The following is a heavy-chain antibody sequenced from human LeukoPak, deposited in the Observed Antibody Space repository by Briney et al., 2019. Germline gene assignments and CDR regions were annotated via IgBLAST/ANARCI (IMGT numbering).Heavy chain of an antibody. CDR1: GYTFTSYA. D-gene: IGHD2-21*02. V-gene: IGHV1-3*04. CDR3: ASWGSLGAYCGGDCYS. J-gene: IGHJ4*02. Sequence: GASVKVSCKASGYTFTSYAMHWVRQAPGQRLEWMGWINTGNGNTKYSQKFQGRVTITRDTSASTAYMQLSSLRSEDTAVYYCASWGSLGAYCGGDCYSWGQGTLVTVSS. CDR2: INTGNGNT.